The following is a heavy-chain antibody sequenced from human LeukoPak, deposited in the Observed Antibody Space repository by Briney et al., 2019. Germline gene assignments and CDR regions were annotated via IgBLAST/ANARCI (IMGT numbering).Heavy chain of an antibody. V-gene: IGHV1-2*06. Sequence: ASVKVSCKASGYTFTGYYMHWVRQAPGQGLEWMGRINPNSGGTNYAQKFQGRVTMTRDTSISTAYMELSRLRSDDTAVYYCARVGYYDSSGYPRSAFDIWGQGTMATVSS. J-gene: IGHJ3*02. CDR3: ARVGYYDSSGYPRSAFDI. D-gene: IGHD3-22*01. CDR2: INPNSGGT. CDR1: GYTFTGYY.